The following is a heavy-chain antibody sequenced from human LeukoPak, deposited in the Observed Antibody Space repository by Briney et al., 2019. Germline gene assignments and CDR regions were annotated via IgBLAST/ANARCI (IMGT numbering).Heavy chain of an antibody. D-gene: IGHD3-16*01. CDR1: GXXFSSYA. CDR3: ANLIY. V-gene: IGHV3-23*01. J-gene: IGHJ4*02. Sequence: GGSLXXSXXASGXXFSSYAXSWVRQAPGKGLEWVSAISGSGGSTYYADSVKGRFTISRDNSKNTLYLQMNSLRAEDTAVYYCANLIYWGQGTLVTVSS. CDR2: ISGSGGST.